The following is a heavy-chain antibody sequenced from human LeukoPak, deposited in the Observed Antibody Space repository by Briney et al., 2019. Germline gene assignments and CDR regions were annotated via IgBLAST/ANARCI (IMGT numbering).Heavy chain of an antibody. Sequence: PGGSLRLSCAASGFTFSSYAMQWVRQAPGKGLGWVAFILYGGSNKYYADSVKGRFTISRDNSKNTLYLQMNSLTAEDTAVYYCAKGRDTYQYGMDVWGQGTTVTVSS. CDR3: AKGRDTYQYGMDV. J-gene: IGHJ6*02. V-gene: IGHV3-30*02. CDR1: GFTFSSYA. CDR2: ILYGGSNK.